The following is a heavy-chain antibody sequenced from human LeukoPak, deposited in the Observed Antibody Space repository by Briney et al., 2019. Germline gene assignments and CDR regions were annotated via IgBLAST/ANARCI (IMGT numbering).Heavy chain of an antibody. CDR3: ARDVDIVVVVAAPPDDAFDI. CDR2: IYHSGST. D-gene: IGHD2-15*01. J-gene: IGHJ3*02. Sequence: PSETLSLTCTVSGYSISSGYYWGWIRQPPGKGLEWIGSIYHSGSTYYNPSLKSRVTISVDTSKNQFSLKLSSVTAADTAVYYCARDVDIVVVVAAPPDDAFDIWGQGTMVTVSS. V-gene: IGHV4-38-2*02. CDR1: GYSISSGYY.